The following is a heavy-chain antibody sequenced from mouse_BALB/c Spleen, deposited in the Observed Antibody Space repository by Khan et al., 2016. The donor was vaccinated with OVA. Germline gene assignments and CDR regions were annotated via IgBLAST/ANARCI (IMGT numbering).Heavy chain of an antibody. CDR2: IWSGGST. CDR3: ARNYDYDDGLAY. CDR1: GFSLTTYG. V-gene: IGHV2-2*02. J-gene: IGHJ3*01. D-gene: IGHD2-4*01. Sequence: VKLLESGPGLVQPSQSLSITCTVSGFSLTTYGVHWVRQSPGKGLEWLGVIWSGGSTDYNAAFISRLSISKDSSKSQVFFKMNSLQVNDTAIYYCARNYDYDDGLAYWGQGTLVTVSA.